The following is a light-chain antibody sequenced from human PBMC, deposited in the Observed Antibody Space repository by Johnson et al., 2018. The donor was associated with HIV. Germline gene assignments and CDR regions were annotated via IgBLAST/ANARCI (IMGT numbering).Light chain of an antibody. CDR3: GTWDTSLSVGGV. J-gene: IGLJ1*01. Sequence: HSVLTQPPSVSAAPGRWVTVSCSGTTSNIGDHSVSWFQHLPGAAPKLLIYENDKRPSGIPDRFSGSKSGTSATLGITGLQTGDEADYYCGTWDTSLSVGGVFGTGTNVLVL. CDR1: TSNIGDHS. V-gene: IGLV1-51*02. CDR2: END.